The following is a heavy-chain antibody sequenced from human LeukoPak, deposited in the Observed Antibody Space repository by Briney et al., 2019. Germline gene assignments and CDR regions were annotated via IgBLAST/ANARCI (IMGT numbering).Heavy chain of an antibody. V-gene: IGHV1-46*01. CDR1: GYTFTSYY. D-gene: IGHD2-21*01. J-gene: IGHJ4*02. CDR3: AREGEVIVTDHLFY. Sequence: GASVKVSCKASGYTFTSYYMHWVRQAPGQGLEWMGIINPSGGSTTYAQMFQGRVTMTRDTSTRTVYMELSSLRSEDTAAYYCAREGEVIVTDHLFYWGQGTLVTVSS. CDR2: INPSGGST.